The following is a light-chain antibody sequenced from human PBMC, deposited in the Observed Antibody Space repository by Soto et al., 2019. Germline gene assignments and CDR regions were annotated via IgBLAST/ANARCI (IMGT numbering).Light chain of an antibody. CDR2: LAS. J-gene: IGKJ5*01. CDR1: QTISNY. CDR3: QQSYGPPIT. V-gene: IGKV1-39*01. Sequence: DIHMTQSPSTLSASVGDRVNITCRASQTISNYLNWYQQRPGKAPKLLIYLASSLQSGVPSRFGGSGSGTDFTLTISSLQPEDSATYYCQQSYGPPITFGQGTRLEIK.